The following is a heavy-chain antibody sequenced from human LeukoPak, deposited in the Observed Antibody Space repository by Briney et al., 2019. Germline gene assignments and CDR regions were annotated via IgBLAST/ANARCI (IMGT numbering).Heavy chain of an antibody. CDR1: GGSISSYY. J-gene: IGHJ5*02. CDR3: ARDNSGSYSNWFDP. Sequence: SETLSLTCAVSGGSISSYYWSWIRQPAGKGLEWIGRIYTSGSTNYNPSLKSRVTMSVDTSKNEFSLKLSSVTAADTAVYYCARDNSGSYSNWFDPWGQGTLVTVSS. V-gene: IGHV4-4*07. CDR2: IYTSGST. D-gene: IGHD1-26*01.